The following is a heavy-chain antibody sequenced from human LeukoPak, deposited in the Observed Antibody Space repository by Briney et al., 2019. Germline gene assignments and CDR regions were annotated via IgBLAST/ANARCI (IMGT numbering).Heavy chain of an antibody. CDR3: ARGPAYYDFWSGYYSPFDY. CDR2: IYHSGST. Sequence: SQTPSLTCAVSGGSISSGGYSWSWIRQPPGKGLEWIGYIYHSGSTYYNPSLKSRVTISVDRSKNQFSLKLSSVTAADTAVYYCARGPAYYDFWSGYYSPFDYWGQGTLVTVSS. V-gene: IGHV4-30-2*01. D-gene: IGHD3-3*01. J-gene: IGHJ4*02. CDR1: GGSISSGGYS.